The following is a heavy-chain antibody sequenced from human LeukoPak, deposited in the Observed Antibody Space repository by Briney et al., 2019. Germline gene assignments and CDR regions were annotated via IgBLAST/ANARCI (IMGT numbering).Heavy chain of an antibody. CDR3: ASHLSSGMDV. D-gene: IGHD2/OR15-2a*01. Sequence: PSETLSLTCTGSGGSISGYYWSWIRQPPGKGLEWIAYIHYSGRNKYNPPLKSRTTMSVDTSKNQLSLRLSSVTAADTAVYYCASHLSSGMDVWGQGTTVTVSS. CDR2: IHYSGRN. J-gene: IGHJ6*02. CDR1: GGSISGYY. V-gene: IGHV4-59*08.